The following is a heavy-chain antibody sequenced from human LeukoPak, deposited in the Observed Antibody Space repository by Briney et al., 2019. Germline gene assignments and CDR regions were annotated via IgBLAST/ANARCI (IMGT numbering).Heavy chain of an antibody. V-gene: IGHV4-39*02. CDR1: GGSISRSSYY. Sequence: PSETLSLTCTVSGGSISRSSYYWGWVRQSHGKGLEWIVAIYYSGTTYYNPSLKTRVTISVDTSKNHFSLKLSSVTAADTAVYYCARGPANSRYSYDLIRADYYYYYGMDVWGQGTTVTVSS. D-gene: IGHD5-18*01. J-gene: IGHJ6*02. CDR2: IYYSGTT. CDR3: ARGPANSRYSYDLIRADYYYYYGMDV.